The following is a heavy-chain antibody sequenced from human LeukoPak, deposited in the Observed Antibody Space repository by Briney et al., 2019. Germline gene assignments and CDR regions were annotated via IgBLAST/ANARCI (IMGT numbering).Heavy chain of an antibody. D-gene: IGHD3-22*01. Sequence: PSETLSLTCAVYGGSFSGYYWSWIRQPPGKGLEWIGEINHSGSTNYNPSLKSRVTISVDTSKNQFSLKLSSVTAADTAVYYCARGGIEDYYDGSGYYAAVDYWGQGTLVTVSS. CDR1: GGSFSGYY. CDR3: ARGGIEDYYDGSGYYAAVDY. CDR2: INHSGST. J-gene: IGHJ4*02. V-gene: IGHV4-34*01.